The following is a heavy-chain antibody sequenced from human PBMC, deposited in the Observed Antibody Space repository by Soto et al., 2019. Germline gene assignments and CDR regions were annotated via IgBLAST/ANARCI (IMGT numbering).Heavy chain of an antibody. CDR3: VRGGWLADAFDI. V-gene: IGHV3-48*02. CDR1: GFTFSPDG. D-gene: IGHD6-19*01. CDR2: ISAGSTTK. Sequence: EAQFVESGGDLVQPGGSLRLSCEASGFTFSPDGMNWVRQAPGKGLEWIAYISAGSTTKYYADSVRGRFTVSRDAARDSLYLQMTHLRDDDTAMYYCVRGGWLADAFDIWGQGTRVTVSS. J-gene: IGHJ3*02.